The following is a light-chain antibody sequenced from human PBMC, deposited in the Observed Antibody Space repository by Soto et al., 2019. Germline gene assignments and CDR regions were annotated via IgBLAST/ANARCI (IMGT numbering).Light chain of an antibody. CDR3: HQYYEWPLT. CDR2: GAS. V-gene: IGKV3D-15*01. CDR1: QSVGRT. Sequence: EIVMTQSPAALSLSPGEGVTLSCRASQSVGRTLGWYQQRPGQAPMLLIYGASTRATGTPVRFSGIGSGTEFTLTISSLQSEDFVVYYCHQYYEWPLTFGGGTKVEIK. J-gene: IGKJ4*01.